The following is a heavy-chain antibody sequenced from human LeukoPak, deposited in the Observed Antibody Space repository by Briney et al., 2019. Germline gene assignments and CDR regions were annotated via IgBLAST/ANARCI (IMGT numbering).Heavy chain of an antibody. CDR2: IDSSGAYI. CDR1: GFTLSRYS. J-gene: IGHJ2*01. Sequence: GGSLRLSCAASGFTLSRYSMNWVRQTPGKGLEWVSSIDSSGAYIYYADSVKGRFTISRDNAKNSLYLQMNSLRAEDTAVYYCARVYSGSWYFDLWGRGTLVTVSS. V-gene: IGHV3-21*01. CDR3: ARVYSGSWYFDL. D-gene: IGHD5-12*01.